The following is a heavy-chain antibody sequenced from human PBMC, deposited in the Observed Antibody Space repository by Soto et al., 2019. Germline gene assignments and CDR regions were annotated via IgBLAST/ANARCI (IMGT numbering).Heavy chain of an antibody. CDR2: ISAYDGYT. J-gene: IGHJ6*02. D-gene: IGHD3-9*01. Sequence: GASVKVSCKASGYTFTSYYIHWVRQAPGQGLEWLGWISAYDGYTTYAQILQGRVFMTTDTSTKTAYMELRSLRSDDTATYFCARGGYYDTSGSRNYHYYGMNVWGQGTTVTVSS. V-gene: IGHV1-18*04. CDR3: ARGGYYDTSGSRNYHYYGMNV. CDR1: GYTFTSYY.